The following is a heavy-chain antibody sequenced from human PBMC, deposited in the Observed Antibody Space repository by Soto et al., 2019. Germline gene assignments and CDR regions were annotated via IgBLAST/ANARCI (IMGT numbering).Heavy chain of an antibody. J-gene: IGHJ4*02. Sequence: QVHLVESGGGLVKPGGSLRLSCAASGFAFSAYYMSWIRQAPGKGLEWLSYISESGTTIYYADSVKGRFTISRDNAKNSLYLQMNSLRAEDTAVYYCTSSDYDTSGYTDYWGQGTLVTVSS. CDR2: ISESGTTI. V-gene: IGHV3-11*01. D-gene: IGHD3-22*01. CDR1: GFAFSAYY. CDR3: TSSDYDTSGYTDY.